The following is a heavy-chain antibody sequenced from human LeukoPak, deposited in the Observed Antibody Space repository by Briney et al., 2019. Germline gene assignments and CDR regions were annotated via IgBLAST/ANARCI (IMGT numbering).Heavy chain of an antibody. CDR3: ARGGSSWLTDNWFDP. V-gene: IGHV3-33*01. CDR1: GFTFSSSG. D-gene: IGHD6-13*01. Sequence: GGSLRLSCAASGFTFSSSGMHWVRQAPVKGLEWVAVIWYDGSNQYYADSVKGRFTISRDNSKNTLSLQMNSLRAEDTAVYYWARGGSSWLTDNWFDPWGQGTLVTVSS. CDR2: IWYDGSNQ. J-gene: IGHJ5*02.